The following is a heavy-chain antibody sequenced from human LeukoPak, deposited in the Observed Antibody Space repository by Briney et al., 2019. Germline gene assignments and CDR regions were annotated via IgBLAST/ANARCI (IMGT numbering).Heavy chain of an antibody. V-gene: IGHV4-61*05. J-gene: IGHJ4*02. D-gene: IGHD6-19*01. CDR2: MSYSGNS. Sequence: PSETLSLTCTVSGGSISSSSYYWSWIRQSPGKGLEWIGYMSYSGNSNYSPSLESRVTVSVDTSKNQFSLKLTSVTAADTAVYYCARNGGGWSFDYWGQGTLVTVSS. CDR3: ARNGGGWSFDY. CDR1: GGSISSSSYY.